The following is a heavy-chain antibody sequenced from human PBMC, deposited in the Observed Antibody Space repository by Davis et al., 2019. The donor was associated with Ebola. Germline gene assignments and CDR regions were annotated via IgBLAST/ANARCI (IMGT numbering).Heavy chain of an antibody. V-gene: IGHV4-39*01. Sequence: SETLSLTCSVSGGSISSSSYYWGWIRQPPGKGLEWIGSIYYSGSTNYNPSLKSRVTISVDTSKNQFSLKLSSVTAADTAVYYCARRYWEQLGVYYYYYGMDVWGQGTTVTVSS. J-gene: IGHJ6*02. CDR3: ARRYWEQLGVYYYYYGMDV. D-gene: IGHD1-26*01. CDR2: IYYSGST. CDR1: GGSISSSSYY.